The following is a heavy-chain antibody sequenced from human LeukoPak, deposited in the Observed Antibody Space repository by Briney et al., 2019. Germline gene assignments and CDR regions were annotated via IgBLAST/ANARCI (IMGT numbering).Heavy chain of an antibody. Sequence: GASVKVSCKASGYTFTSYGISWVRQAPGQGLERMGWISAHNGDTNTAQKFQGRVTMTIATSTSTAYMELRSLRTDDTAVYYCARDRTFVVVPAASFDYWGQGTLVTVS. D-gene: IGHD2-2*01. CDR1: GYTFTSYG. CDR3: ARDRTFVVVPAASFDY. CDR2: ISAHNGDT. J-gene: IGHJ4*02. V-gene: IGHV1-18*01.